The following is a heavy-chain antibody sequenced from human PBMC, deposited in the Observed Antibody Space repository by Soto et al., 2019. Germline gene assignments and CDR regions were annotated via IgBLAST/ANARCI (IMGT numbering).Heavy chain of an antibody. D-gene: IGHD2-2*03. J-gene: IGHJ4*02. V-gene: IGHV4-59*08. CDR3: ARHAGSLGY. Sequence: QVHLQESGPGLVKPSETLSLTCTISGSSITNYQWSWIRQPPGKGLEWIGHGYYSGSANYNPTLKSRVTIAIDTSQSQFSLNLGSVAAADTAVYFCARHAGSLGYWGQGTLVTVSS. CDR2: GYYSGSA. CDR1: GSSITNYQ.